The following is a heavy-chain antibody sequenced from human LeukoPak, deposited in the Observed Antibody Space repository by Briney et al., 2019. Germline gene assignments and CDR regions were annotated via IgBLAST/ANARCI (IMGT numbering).Heavy chain of an antibody. CDR1: GFTFSSYG. J-gene: IGHJ5*02. Sequence: GRSLRLSCAASGFTFSSYGMHWVRQAPGKGLEWVAVISYDGSNKYYADSVKGRFTISRDNSKNTLYLQMNSLRAEDTAVYYCAKDGNIVVVTYWSDPWGQGTLVTVSS. CDR2: ISYDGSNK. D-gene: IGHD2-21*02. V-gene: IGHV3-30*18. CDR3: AKDGNIVVVTYWSDP.